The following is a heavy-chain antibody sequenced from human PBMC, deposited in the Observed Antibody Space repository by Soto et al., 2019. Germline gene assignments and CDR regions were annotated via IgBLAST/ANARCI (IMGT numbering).Heavy chain of an antibody. D-gene: IGHD5-12*01. Sequence: VQLVESGGGVVQPGRSLRLSCAASGFTFSSYGMHWVRQAPGKGLEWVAVIWYDGSNKYYADSVKGRFTISRDNSKNTLYLQMNSLRAEDTAVYYCARDRRDGYNNDAFDIWGQGTMVTVSS. J-gene: IGHJ3*02. CDR2: IWYDGSNK. CDR3: ARDRRDGYNNDAFDI. CDR1: GFTFSSYG. V-gene: IGHV3-33*01.